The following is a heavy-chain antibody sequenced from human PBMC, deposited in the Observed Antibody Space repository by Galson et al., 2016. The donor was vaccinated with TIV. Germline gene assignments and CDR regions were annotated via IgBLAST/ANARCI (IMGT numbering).Heavy chain of an antibody. J-gene: IGHJ6*02. D-gene: IGHD2-21*01. CDR1: GVSVSDNY. CDR3: ARERRYCGNECYLYYYYGMDV. CDR2: ISSAGTT. Sequence: SLRLSCAASGVSVSDNYMTWVRQAPGKGLEWVSLISSAGTTSYTDPVRGRFTISRDNSKNTLYLQMNSLRAEDTAVYYCARERRYCGNECYLYYYYGMDVWGQGTTVTVSS. V-gene: IGHV3-66*01.